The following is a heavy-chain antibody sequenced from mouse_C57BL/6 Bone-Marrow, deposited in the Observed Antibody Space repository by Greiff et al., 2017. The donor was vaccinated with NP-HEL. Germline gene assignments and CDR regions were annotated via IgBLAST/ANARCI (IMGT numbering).Heavy chain of an antibody. Sequence: EVQLVESGGGLVKPGGSLKLSCAASGFTFSSYAMSWVRQTPEKRLEWVATISDGGSYTYYPDNVKGRFTFSRDNAKNNLYLQMSHLKSEVTAMYYCARAPQFITTLVATLYYAMDYWGQGTSVTVSS. CDR2: ISDGGSYT. CDR3: ARAPQFITTLVATLYYAMDY. CDR1: GFTFSSYA. V-gene: IGHV5-4*01. J-gene: IGHJ4*01. D-gene: IGHD1-1*01.